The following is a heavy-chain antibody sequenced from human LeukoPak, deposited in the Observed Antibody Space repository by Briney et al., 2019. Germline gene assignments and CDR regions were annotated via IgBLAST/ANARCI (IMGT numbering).Heavy chain of an antibody. Sequence: PGGSLRLSRAASGFTFSSYTMAWVRQAPGKGLECVSSLSFGGGTIYYADSVKGRFTISRDTSKNTLYLQMNSLRAEDTAIYYCAKEVVPGTSRSFDYWGQGTLVTVSS. CDR1: GFTFSSYT. D-gene: IGHD2-2*01. V-gene: IGHV3-23*01. CDR3: AKEVVPGTSRSFDY. J-gene: IGHJ4*02. CDR2: LSFGGGTI.